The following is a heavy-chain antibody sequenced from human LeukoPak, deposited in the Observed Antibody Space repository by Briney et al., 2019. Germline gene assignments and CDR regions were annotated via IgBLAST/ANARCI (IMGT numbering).Heavy chain of an antibody. Sequence: PSETLSLTCTASGGSISSYYWSWLRQPPGKGLEWIGYIYYSGSTNYNPSLKSRVTISVDTSKNQFSLKLSSVTGADTAVYYCARQGIVGASDYWGQGTLVTVSS. CDR2: IYYSGST. J-gene: IGHJ4*02. D-gene: IGHD1-26*01. V-gene: IGHV4-59*08. CDR1: GGSISSYY. CDR3: ARQGIVGASDY.